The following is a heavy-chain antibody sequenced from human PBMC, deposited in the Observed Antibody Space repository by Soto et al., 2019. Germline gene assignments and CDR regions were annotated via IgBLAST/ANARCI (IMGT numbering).Heavy chain of an antibody. Sequence: QVQLVQSGAEVKKPGDSVKVSCKTSGYTFTSYGISWVRQAPGQGLEWMGWISSYNGITNYAQKLQDRVTMTTNTATSKAYMELRSLRSDDTSVYYSARDQGGSYYYWGQGTLVTFSS. CDR1: GYTFTSYG. CDR3: ARDQGGSYYY. V-gene: IGHV1-18*01. J-gene: IGHJ4*02. CDR2: ISSYNGIT. D-gene: IGHD1-26*01.